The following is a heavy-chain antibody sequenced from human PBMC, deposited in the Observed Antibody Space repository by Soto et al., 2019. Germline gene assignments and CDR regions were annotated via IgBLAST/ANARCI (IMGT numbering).Heavy chain of an antibody. Sequence: QVQLQESGPGLVKPSQTLSLTCTVSGASFSSGAYHWSWVRQHPGQGLEWIASISYRGITYSNPSLKSRLSMSVDTSKNQFSLNLTSVTAADTAVYHCARMSATGTRRFDPWGQGTLVTVSS. CDR1: GASFSSGAYH. D-gene: IGHD6-13*01. J-gene: IGHJ5*02. CDR3: ARMSATGTRRFDP. CDR2: ISYRGIT. V-gene: IGHV4-31*03.